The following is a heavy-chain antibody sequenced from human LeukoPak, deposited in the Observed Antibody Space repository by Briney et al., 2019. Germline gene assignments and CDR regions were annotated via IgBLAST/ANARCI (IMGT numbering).Heavy chain of an antibody. Sequence: GASVKVSCKASGYTFTSYAMHWVRQAPGQRLEWMGWINAGNGNTKYSQEFQGRVTITRDMSTSTVYMELSSLRSEDTAVYYCARDRGFVSSGYYYWYFDLWGRGTLVTVSS. J-gene: IGHJ2*01. V-gene: IGHV1-3*03. CDR2: INAGNGNT. CDR3: ARDRGFVSSGYYYWYFDL. D-gene: IGHD3-22*01. CDR1: GYTFTSYA.